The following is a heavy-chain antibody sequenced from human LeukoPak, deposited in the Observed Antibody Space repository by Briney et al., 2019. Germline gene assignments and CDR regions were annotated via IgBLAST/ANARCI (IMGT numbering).Heavy chain of an antibody. Sequence: SETLSLTCTVSGGSISSSSYYWGWIRQPPGKGLEWIGSIYYSGSTYYNPSLKSRVTISVDTSKNQFSLKLSSVTAADTAVYYCARHHKTQWLVMGTDFDYWGQGTLVTVSS. V-gene: IGHV4-39*01. CDR1: GGSISSSSYY. J-gene: IGHJ4*02. CDR3: ARHHKTQWLVMGTDFDY. CDR2: IYYSGST. D-gene: IGHD6-19*01.